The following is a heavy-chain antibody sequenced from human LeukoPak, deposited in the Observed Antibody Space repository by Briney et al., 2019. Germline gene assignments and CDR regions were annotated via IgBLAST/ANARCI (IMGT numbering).Heavy chain of an antibody. V-gene: IGHV1-18*01. J-gene: IGHJ4*02. CDR1: GYTFFSYN. Sequence: GASVKVSCKASGYTFFSYNINWVRQAPGQGLEWMGWISAYNGNTDHAQKFQGRVTMTTDTSTSTAYMELRSLRSDDTAVYYCARDSPYFDYWGQGTLVTVSS. CDR2: ISAYNGNT. CDR3: ARDSPYFDY.